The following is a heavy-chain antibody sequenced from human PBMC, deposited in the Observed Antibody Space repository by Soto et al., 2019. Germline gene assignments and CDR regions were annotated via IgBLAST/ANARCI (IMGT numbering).Heavy chain of an antibody. J-gene: IGHJ3*02. V-gene: IGHV3-23*01. D-gene: IGHD6-13*01. Sequence: EVQLLESGGGLVQPGGSLRLSCAASGFTFSSYAMSWVRQAPGKGLEWVSAISGSGGSTYYADSVKGRFTISRDNSKNTLYLQRKSLRAGEIAVYYCASSPQNSARVAFDIWGQGTMVTVSS. CDR3: ASSPQNSARVAFDI. CDR1: GFTFSSYA. CDR2: ISGSGGST.